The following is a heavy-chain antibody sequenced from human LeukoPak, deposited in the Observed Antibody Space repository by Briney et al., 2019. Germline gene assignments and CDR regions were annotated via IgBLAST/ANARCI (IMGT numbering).Heavy chain of an antibody. D-gene: IGHD1-1*01. CDR3: ARDHRQTGTNFDY. CDR2: ISSSSSTI. Sequence: GGSLRLSCAASGFTFSSYSMNWVRQAPGKGLEWVSSISSSSSTIYYADSVKGRFTISRDNAKNSLYLQMNSLRAEDTAVYYCARDHRQTGTNFDYWGQGTLVTVSS. J-gene: IGHJ4*02. CDR1: GFTFSSYS. V-gene: IGHV3-48*04.